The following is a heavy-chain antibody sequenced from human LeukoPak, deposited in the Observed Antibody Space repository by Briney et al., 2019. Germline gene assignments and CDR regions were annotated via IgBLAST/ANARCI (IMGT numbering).Heavy chain of an antibody. D-gene: IGHD1-26*01. Sequence: GGSLRLSCAASGFTFSSYSMNWVRQAPGKGLEWVSSISSSSSYIYYADSVKGRFTISRDNAKNSLYLQMNSLRAEDTAVYYCARVSELHGFDPWGQGTLVTVSS. CDR1: GFTFSSYS. CDR3: ARVSELHGFDP. V-gene: IGHV3-21*01. J-gene: IGHJ5*02. CDR2: ISSSSSYI.